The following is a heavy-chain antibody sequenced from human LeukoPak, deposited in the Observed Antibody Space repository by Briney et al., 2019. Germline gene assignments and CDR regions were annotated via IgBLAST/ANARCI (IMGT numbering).Heavy chain of an antibody. V-gene: IGHV1-2*06. D-gene: IGHD6-13*01. CDR2: INPNSGGT. J-gene: IGHJ3*02. CDR3: ATEKDRIAAAGTRSDAFDI. Sequence: ASVEVSCKASGYTFTGYYMHWVRQAPGQGLEWMGRINPNSGGTNYAQKFQGRVTMTRDTSISTAYMELSRLRSDDTAVYYCATEKDRIAAAGTRSDAFDIWGQGTMVTVSS. CDR1: GYTFTGYY.